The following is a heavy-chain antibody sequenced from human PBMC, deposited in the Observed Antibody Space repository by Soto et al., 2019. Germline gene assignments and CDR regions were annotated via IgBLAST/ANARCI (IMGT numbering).Heavy chain of an antibody. CDR2: ISNSGEDT. V-gene: IGHV3-11*06. CDR1: GFSFSDYY. D-gene: IGHD2-8*01. CDR3: TRHLRARGIVHDVFDI. J-gene: IGHJ3*02. Sequence: QVRLVESGGGLVKPGGSVRLSCAASGFSFSDYYMTWIRQAPGKGLEWVSRISNSGEDTNYADSVQGRFTISRDNVENSLYLQMTSLRAEDTAVYYCTRHLRARGIVHDVFDIWGQGTMVTVSS.